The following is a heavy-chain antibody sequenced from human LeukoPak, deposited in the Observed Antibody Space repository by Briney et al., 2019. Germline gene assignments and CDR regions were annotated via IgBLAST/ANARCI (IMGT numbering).Heavy chain of an antibody. CDR1: GGSISSYY. Sequence: SETLSLTCTVSGGSISSYYWSWIRQPAGKGLEWIGRIYTSGSTNYNPSLKSRVTMSVDTSKNQFSLKLSSVTAADTAVYYYRGSYLHPWDFDYWGQGTLVTVSS. CDR3: RGSYLHPWDFDY. D-gene: IGHD1-26*01. V-gene: IGHV4-4*07. J-gene: IGHJ4*02. CDR2: IYTSGST.